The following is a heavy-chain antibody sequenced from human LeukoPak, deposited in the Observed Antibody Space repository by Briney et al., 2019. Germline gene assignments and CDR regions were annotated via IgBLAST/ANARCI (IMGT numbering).Heavy chain of an antibody. CDR3: VKVSGRGPRGPFDS. Sequence: GGSLRLSCAASGFSFYNFAMRWVRQAPGKGLEWGSGNSGSGGSLYYAESVKGRFSISRDVSKCMLYLEMKSLRVDDTAVYYCVKVSGRGPRGPFDSWGQGTLVTVSS. V-gene: IGHV3-23*01. D-gene: IGHD1-26*01. CDR1: GFSFYNFA. CDR2: NSGSGGSL. J-gene: IGHJ4*02.